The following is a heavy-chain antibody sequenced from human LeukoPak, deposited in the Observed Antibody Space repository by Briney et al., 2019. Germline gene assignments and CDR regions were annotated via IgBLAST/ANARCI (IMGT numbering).Heavy chain of an antibody. CDR1: GGSISSYY. J-gene: IGHJ4*02. Sequence: PPETLSLTCTLPGGSISSYYWSCVRQPPGKGLEWIGYIYYSGSTSYNPFLKSRVTISVDTSKNQFSLKLSSVTAADTAVYYCARAPYYYDSSGYYYVFDYWGQGTLVTVSS. V-gene: IGHV4-59*01. D-gene: IGHD3-22*01. CDR2: IYYSGST. CDR3: ARAPYYYDSSGYYYVFDY.